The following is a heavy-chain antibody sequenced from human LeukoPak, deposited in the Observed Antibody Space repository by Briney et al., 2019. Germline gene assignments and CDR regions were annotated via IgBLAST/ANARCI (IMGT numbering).Heavy chain of an antibody. CDR3: ARRDSSSWYANWYFDL. CDR1: GDSIVSSDYS. J-gene: IGHJ2*01. CDR2: IYYSGST. Sequence: SETLSLTCNVSGDSIVSSDYSWSWIRQSPGKGLEWLGYIYYSGSTNYNPSLKSRVTISVDTSKNQFSLKLTSVTAADTAVYYCARRDSSSWYANWYFDLWGRGTLVTVSS. D-gene: IGHD6-13*01. V-gene: IGHV4-30-4*08.